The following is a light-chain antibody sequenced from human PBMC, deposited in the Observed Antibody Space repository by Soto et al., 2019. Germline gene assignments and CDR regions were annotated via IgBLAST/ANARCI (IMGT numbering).Light chain of an antibody. CDR2: LEGSGSY. J-gene: IGLJ3*02. V-gene: IGLV4-60*02. CDR1: SGHSSYI. Sequence: QSVLTQSSSASASLGSSVKLTCTLSSGHSSYIIAWHQQQPGKAPRYLMKLEGSGSYNKGSGVPDRFSGSSSVADRYLTISNLQRGDEADYYCETWDSNVWVFGGGTMLTVL. CDR3: ETWDSNVWV.